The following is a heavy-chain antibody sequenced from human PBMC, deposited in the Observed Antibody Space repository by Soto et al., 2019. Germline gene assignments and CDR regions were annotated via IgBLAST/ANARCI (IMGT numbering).Heavy chain of an antibody. CDR2: IYYSGST. J-gene: IGHJ6*02. CDR1: GGSVSSGDYF. V-gene: IGHV4-61*08. Sequence: KPSETLSLTCTVSGGSVSSGDYFWSWLRQSPGKPLEWIAYIYYSGSTNYNPSLKSRATISVDTSKSQVSLTLTSMTAADAALYYCERSKNYYYYGLDVWGQGTAVTVSS. CDR3: ERSKNYYYYGLDV.